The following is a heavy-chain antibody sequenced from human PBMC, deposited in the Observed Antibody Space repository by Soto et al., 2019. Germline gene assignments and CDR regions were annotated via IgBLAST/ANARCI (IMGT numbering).Heavy chain of an antibody. Sequence: GGSLRLSFAASGFTFDDYTLHWFRQAPGKGLEWVSLISWDGCSTYYADSVKGRFTISRDNSKNSLYLQMNSLRTEDTALYYCAKDIARYYYGMDVWGQGTTVTVSS. CDR2: ISWDGCST. CDR1: GFTFDDYT. V-gene: IGHV3-43*01. J-gene: IGHJ6*02. CDR3: AKDIARYYYGMDV.